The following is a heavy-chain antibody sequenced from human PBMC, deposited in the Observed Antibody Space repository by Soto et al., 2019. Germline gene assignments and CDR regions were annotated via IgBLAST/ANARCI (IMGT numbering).Heavy chain of an antibody. J-gene: IGHJ6*02. CDR2: IRSKANSYAT. Sequence: GGSLRLSCAASGFTFSGSAMHWVRQASGKGLEWVGRIRSKANSYATAYAASVKGRFTISRDDSKNTAYLQMNSLKTEDTAVYYCTRLSEGYYYDSSGSKKTGSYYYYGMDVWGQGTTVTVSS. V-gene: IGHV3-73*01. CDR1: GFTFSGSA. D-gene: IGHD3-22*01. CDR3: TRLSEGYYYDSSGSKKTGSYYYYGMDV.